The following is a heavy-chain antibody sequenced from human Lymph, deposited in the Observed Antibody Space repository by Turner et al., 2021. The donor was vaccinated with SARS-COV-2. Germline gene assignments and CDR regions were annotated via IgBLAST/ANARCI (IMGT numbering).Heavy chain of an antibody. CDR3: AKGVRGAMIVVVIPYFDY. CDR2: IRGSGGDT. CDR1: GFTFSSYA. J-gene: IGHJ4*02. D-gene: IGHD3-22*01. V-gene: IGHV3-23*01. Sequence: EVQLFESGGGLVQLGGSLCISGAAAGFTFSSYAMSGVRQATGKGLEWVAAIRGSGGDTYYADSVKGRFTISRDNSKNTLYLQMNSLRAEDTAVYYCAKGVRGAMIVVVIPYFDYWGQGTLVTVSS.